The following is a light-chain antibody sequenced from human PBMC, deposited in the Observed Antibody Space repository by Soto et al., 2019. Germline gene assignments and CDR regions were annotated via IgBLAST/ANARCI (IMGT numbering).Light chain of an antibody. CDR3: CSYTGSYTFVI. Sequence: QSALTQPRSVSGSPRQSVTISCTGTSSDVGGYNYVSWYQQHPGKAPQLMIYDVGKRPSGVPDRFSGSKSGNTASLTISGLQAEDEANYYCCSYTGSYTFVIFGGGTKVTVL. CDR2: DVG. CDR1: SSDVGGYNY. J-gene: IGLJ2*01. V-gene: IGLV2-11*01.